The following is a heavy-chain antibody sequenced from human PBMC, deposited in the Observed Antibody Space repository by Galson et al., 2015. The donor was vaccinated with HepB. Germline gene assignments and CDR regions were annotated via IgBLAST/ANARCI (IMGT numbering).Heavy chain of an antibody. V-gene: IGHV3-23*01. CDR2: ISGSGGST. D-gene: IGHD3-16*01. Sequence: SLRLSCAASGFTFSSYAMSWVRQAPGKGLEWVSAISGSGGSTYYADSVKGRFTISRDNSKNTLYLQMNSLRAEDTAVYYCAKDVWDYEGGGHFDYWGQGTLVTVSS. CDR3: AKDVWDYEGGGHFDY. CDR1: GFTFSSYA. J-gene: IGHJ4*02.